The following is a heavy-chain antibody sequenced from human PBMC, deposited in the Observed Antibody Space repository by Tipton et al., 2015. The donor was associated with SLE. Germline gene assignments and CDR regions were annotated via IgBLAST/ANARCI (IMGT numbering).Heavy chain of an antibody. CDR3: AKDVSVVVETTRYDYYYYYMDV. CDR1: GFTFGDYA. D-gene: IGHD2-15*01. V-gene: IGHV3-9*01. CDR2: ISWNSGNI. Sequence: SLRLSCAASGFTFGDYAMHWVRQAPGKGPVWVAGISWNSGNIGYADSAKGRFTISRDHAKNSLYLQMNSLRADDTALYYCAKDVSVVVETTRYDYYYYYMDVGGKGTTVTVSS. J-gene: IGHJ6*03.